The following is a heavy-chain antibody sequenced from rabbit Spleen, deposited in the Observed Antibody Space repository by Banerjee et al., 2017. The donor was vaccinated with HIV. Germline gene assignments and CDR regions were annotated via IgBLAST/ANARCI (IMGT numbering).Heavy chain of an antibody. V-gene: IGHV1S45*01. J-gene: IGHJ4*01. Sequence: QEQLVESGGGLVKPEGSLTLTCKASAFSFSDRDVMCWVRQAPGKGLEWIACINAATAKPVYATWAKGRFTISRTSSTTVTLQMTSLTAADTATYVCARDLVAVIGWNFNLWGPGTLVTVS. CDR2: INAATAKP. D-gene: IGHD1-1*01. CDR1: AFSFSDRDV. CDR3: ARDLVAVIGWNFNL.